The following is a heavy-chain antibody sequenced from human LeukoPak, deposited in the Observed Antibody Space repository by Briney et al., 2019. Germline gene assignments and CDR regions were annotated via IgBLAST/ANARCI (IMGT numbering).Heavy chain of an antibody. CDR2: INHSGST. Sequence: PSETLSLTCAVYGGSFSGYYWSWIRQPPGKGLEWIGEINHSGSTNYNPSLESRVTISVDTSKNQFSLKLSSVTAADTAVYYCARGWPENGFDPWGQGTLVTVSS. CDR3: ARGWPENGFDP. D-gene: IGHD5-24*01. J-gene: IGHJ5*02. V-gene: IGHV4-34*01. CDR1: GGSFSGYY.